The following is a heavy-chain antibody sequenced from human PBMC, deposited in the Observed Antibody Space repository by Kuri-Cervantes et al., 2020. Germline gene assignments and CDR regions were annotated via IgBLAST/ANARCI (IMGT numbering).Heavy chain of an antibody. D-gene: IGHD5/OR15-5a*01. CDR2: ISSSSSYI. CDR3: ARLYEYYFDY. J-gene: IGHJ4*02. V-gene: IGHV3-21*01. Sequence: GGSLRLSCAASGFTVSRNYMSWVRQAPGKGLEWVSSISSSSSYIYYADSVKGRFTISRDNAKNSLYLRMNSLRAEDTAVYYCARLYEYYFDYWGQGTLVTVSS. CDR1: GFTVSRNY.